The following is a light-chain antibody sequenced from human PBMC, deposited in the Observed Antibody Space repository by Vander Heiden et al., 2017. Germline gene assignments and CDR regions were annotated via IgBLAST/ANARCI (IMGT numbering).Light chain of an antibody. CDR3: SSNAGNNNRV. CDR1: SSDVGRYNF. J-gene: IGLJ3*02. V-gene: IGLV2-8*01. Sequence: QSALTQPPSASGSPGQSVTISCTGTSSDVGRYNFVSWYQQHPGKAPKLMIYEVTKRPSGVQDRFSGSKSGNTASRTVSGLQAEDEADYYCSSNAGNNNRVLGGGTKLTVL. CDR2: EVT.